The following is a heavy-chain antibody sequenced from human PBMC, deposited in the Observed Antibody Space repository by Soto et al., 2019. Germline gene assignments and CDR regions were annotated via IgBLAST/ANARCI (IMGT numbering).Heavy chain of an antibody. CDR2: IFWNDEK. J-gene: IGHJ4*02. D-gene: IGHD1-26*01. V-gene: IGHV2-26*01. CDR1: GFSFSDARMG. Sequence: QVTLKESGPVLVKPTETLTLTCVVSGFSFSDARMGVSWIRQPPGKDLEWLAHIFWNDEKSYSPSLESRLTISKDPSKGQVVLTMTNMDPVDTATYFCAHVRQWDGAQAYGYWGRGTLVTVSS. CDR3: AHVRQWDGAQAYGY.